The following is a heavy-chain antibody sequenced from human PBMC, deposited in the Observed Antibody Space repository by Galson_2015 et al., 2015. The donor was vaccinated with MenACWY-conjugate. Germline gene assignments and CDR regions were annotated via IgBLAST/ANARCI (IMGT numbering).Heavy chain of an antibody. J-gene: IGHJ6*02. D-gene: IGHD6-19*01. CDR1: GFAFSNYC. CDR2: ICAGGISI. Sequence: SLRLSCAASGFAFSNYCMHWVRQAPGKGLECVSRICAGGISIMYGDSVRGRFTISRDDAENTLYLQMDSLRADDTAGYFCVRGSSGWRGMDIWGQGTTVTVSS. V-gene: IGHV3-74*03. CDR3: VRGSSGWRGMDI.